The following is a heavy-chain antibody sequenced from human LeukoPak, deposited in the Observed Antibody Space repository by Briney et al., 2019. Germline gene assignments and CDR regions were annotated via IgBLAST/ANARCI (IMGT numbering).Heavy chain of an antibody. D-gene: IGHD3-22*01. CDR1: GFTFRDYA. Sequence: GGSLRLTCTGFGFTFRDYAVSWVRQAPGKGLECIGFIRSKVYGGTTEYAASVKGRFTISRDDSKSIAYLQMNSLKTEDTAVYYCTRDPYYFDSSGYYHHAFDIWGQGTMVAVSS. CDR3: TRDPYYFDSSGYYHHAFDI. CDR2: IRSKVYGGTT. J-gene: IGHJ3*02. V-gene: IGHV3-49*04.